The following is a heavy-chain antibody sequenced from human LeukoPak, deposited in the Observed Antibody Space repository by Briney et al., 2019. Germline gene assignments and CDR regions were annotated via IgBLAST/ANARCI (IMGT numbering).Heavy chain of an antibody. CDR2: INHSGST. D-gene: IGHD2-21*02. J-gene: IGHJ3*02. CDR3: ARDRAGIVVVTARPRTNAFDI. Sequence: SETLSLTCAVYGGSFSGYYWSWIRQPPGKGLEWIGEINHSGSTNYNPSLKSRVTISVDTSKNHFSLKLSSVTAADTAVYYCARDRAGIVVVTARPRTNAFDIWGQGTMVTVSS. CDR1: GGSFSGYY. V-gene: IGHV4-34*01.